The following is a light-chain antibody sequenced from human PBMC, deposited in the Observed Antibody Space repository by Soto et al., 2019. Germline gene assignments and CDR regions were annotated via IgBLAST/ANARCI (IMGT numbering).Light chain of an antibody. CDR1: QSVSNNY. CDR3: QHYYARPRT. CDR2: GAS. V-gene: IGKV3-20*01. J-gene: IGKJ4*01. Sequence: SQSVSNNYLAWYQQKPGQAPRLLIYGASNRDTGIPDRFSGSGSGTDFTLTLRRLEPEDFAVYFCQHYYARPRTFGGGTKVDIK.